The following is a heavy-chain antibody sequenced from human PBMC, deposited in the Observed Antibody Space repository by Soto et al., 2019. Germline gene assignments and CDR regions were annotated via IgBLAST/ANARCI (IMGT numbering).Heavy chain of an antibody. D-gene: IGHD6-13*01. J-gene: IGHJ5*02. Sequence: QLQLQESGPGLVKPSETLSLTCTVSGGSISSSSYYWGWIRQPPGKGLECIGSIYYSGSTYYNPSLKSRVTISVDTSKNQFSLKLSSVTAADTAVYYCARREPRSRKYSSSSRWFDPWGQGTLVTVSS. V-gene: IGHV4-39*01. CDR3: ARREPRSRKYSSSSRWFDP. CDR1: GGSISSSSYY. CDR2: IYYSGST.